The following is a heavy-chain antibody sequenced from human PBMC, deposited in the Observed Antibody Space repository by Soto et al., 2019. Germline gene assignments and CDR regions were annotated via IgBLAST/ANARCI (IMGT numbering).Heavy chain of an antibody. CDR1: GFTFSNSA. J-gene: IGHJ4*02. Sequence: EVQLLESGGGLVQPGGSLRLSCAASGFTFSNSAIAWVRQAPGKGLEWVSGISGSGGTTYYADSVKGRFTISRDNSKDTLHLQMNSLRAEDTAVYYCAKTPRQWLVYFDYWGQGALVTVSS. CDR3: AKTPRQWLVYFDY. D-gene: IGHD6-19*01. V-gene: IGHV3-23*01. CDR2: ISGSGGTT.